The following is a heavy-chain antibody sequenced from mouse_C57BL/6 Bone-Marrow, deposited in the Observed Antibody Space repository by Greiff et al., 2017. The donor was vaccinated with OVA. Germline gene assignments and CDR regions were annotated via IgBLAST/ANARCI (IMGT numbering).Heavy chain of an antibody. J-gene: IGHJ3*01. CDR3: ARVNYGNYNGLAY. D-gene: IGHD2-1*01. CDR1: GFTFSDYY. Sequence: EVKLVESGGGLVQPGGSLKLSCAASGFTFSDYYMYWVRQTPEKRLEWVAYISNGGGSTYYPDTVKGRFTISRDNAKNTLYLQMSRLKSEDTAMYYCARVNYGNYNGLAYWGQGTLVTVSA. CDR2: ISNGGGST. V-gene: IGHV5-12*01.